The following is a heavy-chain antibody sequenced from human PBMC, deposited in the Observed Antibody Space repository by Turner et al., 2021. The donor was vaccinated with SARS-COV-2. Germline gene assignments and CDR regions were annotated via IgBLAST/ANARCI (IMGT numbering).Heavy chain of an antibody. J-gene: IGHJ4*02. Sequence: EVQLVESGGGLVKPGGSLRLSCAASGFTFSSYSMNWVRQAPGKGLEWVSSISGRTDTIYYADSVRGRVTISRDNAKNSLYLQMNGLRAEDTAVYYCARDGQWRFFDYWGLGTLVTVSS. D-gene: IGHD6-19*01. CDR2: ISGRTDTI. CDR1: GFTFSSYS. CDR3: ARDGQWRFFDY. V-gene: IGHV3-21*01.